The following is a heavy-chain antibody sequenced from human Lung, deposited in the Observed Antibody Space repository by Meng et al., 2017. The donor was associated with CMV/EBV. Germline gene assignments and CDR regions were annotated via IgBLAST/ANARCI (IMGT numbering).Heavy chain of an antibody. CDR1: GYTFSSYS. D-gene: IGHD6-13*01. J-gene: IGHJ4*02. Sequence: ESLKISCRASGYTFSSYSMSWVRQAPGKGLEWVSSISGSGGSTYSADSVKGRITISRDNSESTLYLQMNSLTAEDTAIYYCVKGWQNLVDYWGQGTLVTVSS. CDR2: ISGSGGST. CDR3: VKGWQNLVDY. V-gene: IGHV3-23*01.